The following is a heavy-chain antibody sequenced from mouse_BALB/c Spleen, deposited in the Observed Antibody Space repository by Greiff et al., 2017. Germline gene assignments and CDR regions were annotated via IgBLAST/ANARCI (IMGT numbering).Heavy chain of an antibody. CDR3: ARYGETHWYFDV. Sequence: EVKLQESGPSLVKPSQTLSLTCSVTGDSITSGYWNWFRKFPGNKLEYMGYISYSGSTYYNPSLKSRISITRDTSKNQYYLQLNSVTTEDTATYYCARYGETHWYFDVWGAGTTVTVSS. CDR2: ISYSGST. CDR1: GDSITSGY. V-gene: IGHV3-8*02. J-gene: IGHJ1*01.